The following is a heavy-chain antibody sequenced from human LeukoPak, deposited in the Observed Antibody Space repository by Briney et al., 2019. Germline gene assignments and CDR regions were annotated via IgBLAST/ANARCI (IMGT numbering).Heavy chain of an antibody. V-gene: IGHV4-59*01. CDR1: GGSMSSYY. CDR2: TYYSGNT. CDR3: ARLFHDSSGYPFDY. D-gene: IGHD3-22*01. J-gene: IGHJ4*02. Sequence: NSSETLSLTCTVSGGSMSSYYWSWIRQPPGKGLEWIGYTYYSGNTNCNPSLKSRVTISVDTSKNQFSLKVSSVTAADTAVYYCARLFHDSSGYPFDYWGQGTLVTVSS.